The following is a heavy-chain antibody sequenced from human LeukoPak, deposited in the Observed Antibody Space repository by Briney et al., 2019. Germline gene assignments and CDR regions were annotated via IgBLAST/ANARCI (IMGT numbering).Heavy chain of an antibody. CDR2: ISYDGSNK. V-gene: IGHV3-30*04. CDR1: GFTFSSYA. CDR3: ARDLGDYYYGSGSPDY. D-gene: IGHD3-10*01. Sequence: GGSLRLSCAASGFTFSSYAMHWVRQAPGKGLEWVAVISYDGSNKYYADSVKGRFTISRDNSKNTLYLQMNSLRAEETAVYYCARDLGDYYYGSGSPDYWGQGTLVTVSS. J-gene: IGHJ4*02.